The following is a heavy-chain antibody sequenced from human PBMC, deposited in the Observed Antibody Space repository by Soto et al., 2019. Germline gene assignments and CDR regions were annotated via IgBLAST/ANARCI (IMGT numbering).Heavy chain of an antibody. D-gene: IGHD1-26*01. Sequence: PGGVLRLSCAASGFTFSSYGMNWVRQVLGKGPEWVSGISGSGGSTYYTDSVKGRFTISRDNPTNTLYLQMNSLRAEDTAVYYCAKDVFSGSYYYFDFWGLGSLVTVSS. J-gene: IGHJ4*02. CDR2: ISGSGGST. CDR1: GFTFSSYG. CDR3: AKDVFSGSYYYFDF. V-gene: IGHV3-23*01.